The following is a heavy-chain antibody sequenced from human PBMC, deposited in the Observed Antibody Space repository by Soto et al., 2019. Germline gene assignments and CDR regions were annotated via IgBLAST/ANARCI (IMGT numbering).Heavy chain of an antibody. CDR3: AREGLGEAAAGTYYYYYYMDV. CDR2: INPSGGST. D-gene: IGHD6-13*01. V-gene: IGHV1-46*03. J-gene: IGHJ6*03. CDR1: GYTFTSYY. Sequence: GASVKVSCKASGYTFTSYYMHWVRQAPGQGLEWMGIINPSGGSTSYAQKFQGRVTMTRDTSTSTVYMELSSLRSEDTAVYYCAREGLGEAAAGTYYYYYYMDVWGKGTTVTVSS.